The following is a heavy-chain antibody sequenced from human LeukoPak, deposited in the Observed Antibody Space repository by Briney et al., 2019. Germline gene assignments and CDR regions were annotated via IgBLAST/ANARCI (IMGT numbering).Heavy chain of an antibody. CDR2: IKSKTDGGTT. V-gene: IGHV3-15*01. D-gene: IGHD5-18*01. Sequence: PGGSLRLSCAASGFTFSNAWMSWVRQAPGKGLEWVGRIKSKTDGGTTDYAAPVKGRFTISRDDSKNTLYLQMNSLKTEDTAVYYCTTDAGNTDLFDYWGQGTLVTVSS. CDR3: TTDAGNTDLFDY. J-gene: IGHJ4*02. CDR1: GFTFSNAW.